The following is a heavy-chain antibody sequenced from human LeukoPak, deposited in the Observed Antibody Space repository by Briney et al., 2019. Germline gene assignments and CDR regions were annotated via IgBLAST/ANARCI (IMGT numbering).Heavy chain of an antibody. D-gene: IGHD2-15*01. Sequence: PSETLSLTCTVSGGSISSSSYYWGWIRQPPGKGLEWIGSICYSGSTYYNPSLKSRVTVSVDTSKNQFSLKLSSVTAADTAVYYCARGWRYCSGGSCYSGFDYWGQGTLVTVSS. CDR2: ICYSGST. J-gene: IGHJ4*02. CDR3: ARGWRYCSGGSCYSGFDY. V-gene: IGHV4-39*01. CDR1: GGSISSSSYY.